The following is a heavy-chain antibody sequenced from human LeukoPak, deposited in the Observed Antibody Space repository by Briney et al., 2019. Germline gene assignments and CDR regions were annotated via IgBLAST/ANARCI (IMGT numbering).Heavy chain of an antibody. CDR1: GGSFSGYY. CDR3: ARRQTYYYGSGSLPRDY. V-gene: IGHV4-34*01. CDR2: INHSGST. D-gene: IGHD3-10*01. Sequence: SETLSLTCAVYGGSFSGYYWSWIRQPPGKGLEWIGEINHSGSTNYNPYLKSRFTISVDTSKNQFSLKLSSVTAADTAVYYCARRQTYYYGSGSLPRDYWGQGTLVTVSS. J-gene: IGHJ4*02.